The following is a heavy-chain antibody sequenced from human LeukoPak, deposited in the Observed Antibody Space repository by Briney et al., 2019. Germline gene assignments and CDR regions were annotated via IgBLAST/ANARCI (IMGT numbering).Heavy chain of an antibody. CDR1: GGSFSGYY. J-gene: IGHJ4*02. CDR2: INHSGST. V-gene: IGHV4-34*01. Sequence: SETLSLTCAVYGGSFSGYYWSWIRQPPGKGLEWIGEINHSGSTNYNPSLKSRVTISVDTSKNQFSLKLSSVTAADTAVYYCARDLYSSGWLLFDYWGQGTLVTVSS. D-gene: IGHD6-19*01. CDR3: ARDLYSSGWLLFDY.